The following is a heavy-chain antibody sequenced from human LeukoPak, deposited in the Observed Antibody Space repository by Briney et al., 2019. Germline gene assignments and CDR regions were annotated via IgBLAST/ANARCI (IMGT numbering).Heavy chain of an antibody. J-gene: IGHJ4*02. CDR2: FDPEDGET. CDR3: ATAIGDYGTWYFDY. D-gene: IGHD4-17*01. V-gene: IGHV1-24*01. CDR1: GYTLTELY. Sequence: ASVKVSCKVSGYTLTELYMHWVRQAPGKGLEWMGGFDPEDGETIYAQKFQGRVTMTEDTSTDTAYMELSSLRSEDTAVYYCATAIGDYGTWYFDYWGQGTLVTVSS.